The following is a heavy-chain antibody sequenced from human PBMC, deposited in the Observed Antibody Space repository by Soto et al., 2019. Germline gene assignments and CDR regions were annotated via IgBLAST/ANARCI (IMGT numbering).Heavy chain of an antibody. J-gene: IGHJ6*02. D-gene: IGHD3-3*01. CDR1: GFTFNKYG. CDR2: ISNDGSNQ. V-gene: IGHV3-30*18. Sequence: QVQLVESGGGVVQPGRSLRLSCAASGFTFNKYGMHWVRQAPGKGLEWAAVISNDGSNQYYADSLNGRFTISRDNSKNTVSLQMNTLRAEDTAVYYGAKALPPNNHYDYWTAYLYGMGVWGQGTTVTVSS. CDR3: AKALPPNNHYDYWTAYLYGMGV.